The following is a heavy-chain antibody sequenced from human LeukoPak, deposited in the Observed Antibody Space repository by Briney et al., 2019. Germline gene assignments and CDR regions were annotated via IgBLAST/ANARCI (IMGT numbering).Heavy chain of an antibody. CDR2: IKSKTDGGTT. Sequence: GGYLRLSCAASGFTFSNAWMSWVRQAPGKGLEWVGRIKSKTDGGTTDYAAPVKGRFTISRDDSKNTLYLQMNSLKTEDTAVYYCTTEVAHVYGSGSYNSYYGMDVWGQGTTVTVSS. CDR3: TTEVAHVYGSGSYNSYYGMDV. V-gene: IGHV3-15*01. D-gene: IGHD3-10*01. CDR1: GFTFSNAW. J-gene: IGHJ6*02.